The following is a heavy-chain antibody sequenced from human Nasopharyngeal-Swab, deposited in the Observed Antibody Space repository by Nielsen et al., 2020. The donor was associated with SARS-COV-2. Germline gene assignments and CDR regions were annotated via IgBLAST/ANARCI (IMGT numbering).Heavy chain of an antibody. CDR1: GGSFRDFF. J-gene: IGHJ6*02. V-gene: IGHV4-34*01. Sequence: ESLKISCSFSGGSFRDFFWTWVRQPPGRGLEWIGEISRGTDTEYNPSLRSRAIISADPPRNQFSLRLASVIAADTATYFCARGGPQYDFYGMEVWGQGTTVTVSS. CDR3: ARGGPQYDFYGMEV. CDR2: ISRGTDT.